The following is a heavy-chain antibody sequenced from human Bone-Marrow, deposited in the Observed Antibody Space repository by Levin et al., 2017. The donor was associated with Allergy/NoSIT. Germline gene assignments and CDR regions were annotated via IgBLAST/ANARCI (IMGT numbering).Heavy chain of an antibody. CDR3: AKDSRFSSDTPRYGMDV. Sequence: GGSLRLSCAASGFTFSSYGMHWVRQAPGKGLEWVAVISYDGSNIYYGDSVKGRFTVSRDNSKNTLYLQMKSLRAEDTAVYYCAKDSRFSSDTPRYGMDVWGHGTTVTVSS. D-gene: IGHD3-22*01. CDR1: GFTFSSYG. V-gene: IGHV3-30*18. J-gene: IGHJ6*02. CDR2: ISYDGSNI.